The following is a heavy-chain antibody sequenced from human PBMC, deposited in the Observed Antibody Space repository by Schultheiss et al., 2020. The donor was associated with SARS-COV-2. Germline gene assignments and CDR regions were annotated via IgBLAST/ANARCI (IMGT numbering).Heavy chain of an antibody. CDR1: GGSISSGGYY. CDR3: ARSPGVPVTDAFDI. D-gene: IGHD4-17*01. CDR2: IYYSGST. V-gene: IGHV4-31*03. J-gene: IGHJ3*02. Sequence: SQTLSLTCTVSGGSISSGGYYWSWIRQPPGKGLEWIGYIYYSGSTYYNPSLKSRVTISVDTSKNQFSLKLSSVTAADTAVYYCARSPGVPVTDAFDIWGQGTMVTVSS.